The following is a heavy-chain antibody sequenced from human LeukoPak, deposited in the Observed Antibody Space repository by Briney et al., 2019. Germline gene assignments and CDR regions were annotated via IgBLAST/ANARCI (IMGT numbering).Heavy chain of an antibody. CDR2: ISYDGSNK. J-gene: IGHJ4*02. CDR1: GFTFSSYV. Sequence: GGSLRLSCAASGFTFSSYVMHWVRQAPGKGLEWVAVISYDGSNKYYADSVKGRFTISRDNSKNTLYLQMNSLRAEDTAVYYCASRTTVTTDPVDYWGQGTLVTVSS. V-gene: IGHV3-30*01. CDR3: ASRTTVTTDPVDY. D-gene: IGHD4-17*01.